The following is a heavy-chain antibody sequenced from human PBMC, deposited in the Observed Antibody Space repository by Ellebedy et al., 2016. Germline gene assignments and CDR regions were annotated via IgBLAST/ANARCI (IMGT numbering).Heavy chain of an antibody. CDR3: ASTRPIGWIQLWLQGDAFDI. J-gene: IGHJ3*02. CDR1: GGSISSSSYY. D-gene: IGHD5-18*01. Sequence: SETLSLTXTVSGGSISSSSYYWGWIRQPPGKGLEWIGSIYYSGSTYYNPSLKSRVTISVDTSKNQFSLKLSSVTAADTAVYYCASTRPIGWIQLWLQGDAFDIWGQGTMVTVSS. CDR2: IYYSGST. V-gene: IGHV4-39*07.